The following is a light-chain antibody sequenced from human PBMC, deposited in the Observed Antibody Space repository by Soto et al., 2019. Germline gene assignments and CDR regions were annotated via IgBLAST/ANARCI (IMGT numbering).Light chain of an antibody. CDR1: SSKVGGLNF. J-gene: IGLJ2*01. CDR3: SSYTTTSIHL. Sequence: QSVLTQPASVSGSPGQSITISCTGTSSKVGGLNFVSWVQHHPGKAPKLIIYDVSNRPSGVSNRFSGSKSGNTASLTISGLQAEDEADYYWSSYTTTSIHLFGGGTKLTVL. V-gene: IGLV2-14*03. CDR2: DVS.